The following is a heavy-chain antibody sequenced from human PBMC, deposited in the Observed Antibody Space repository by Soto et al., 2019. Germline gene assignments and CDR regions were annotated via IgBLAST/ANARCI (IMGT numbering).Heavy chain of an antibody. CDR1: GFTFSSYG. CDR3: ARGQSGTGVYYFDY. D-gene: IGHD7-27*01. CDR2: IWYDGSNK. V-gene: IGHV3-33*01. Sequence: QVQLVESGGGVVQPGRSLRLSCAASGFTFSSYGMHWVRQAPGKGLEWVAVIWYDGSNKYYADSVKGRFTITRDNSKNTLYLQMNSLRAEDTAVYYCARGQSGTGVYYFDYWGQGTLVTVSS. J-gene: IGHJ4*02.